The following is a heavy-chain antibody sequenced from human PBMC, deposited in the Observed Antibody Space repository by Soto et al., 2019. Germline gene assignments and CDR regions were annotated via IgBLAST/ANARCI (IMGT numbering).Heavy chain of an antibody. CDR1: GFTFSSYE. CDR2: ISSSGSTI. CDR3: ARDRPSGRFLEWFHPYYGMDV. Sequence: PVGSLRLSCAASGFTFSSYEMNWVRQAPGKGLEWVSYISSSGSTIYYADSVKGRFTISRDNAKNSLYLQMNSLRAEDTAVYYCARDRPSGRFLEWFHPYYGMDVWGQGTTVTVSS. J-gene: IGHJ6*02. D-gene: IGHD3-3*01. V-gene: IGHV3-48*03.